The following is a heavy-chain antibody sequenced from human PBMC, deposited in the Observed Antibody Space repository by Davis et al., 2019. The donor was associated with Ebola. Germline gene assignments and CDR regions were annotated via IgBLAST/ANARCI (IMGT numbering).Heavy chain of an antibody. J-gene: IGHJ4*02. Sequence: GGSLRLSCPPSGFTFSSYSMNCVRPAPGKGLEWVSSISSSSSYIYYADSVKGRFTISRDNSKNTLYLQMNSLRAAGTAVYYCANSLGCSGGSCYSVAYWGQGTLVTVSS. CDR1: GFTFSSYS. V-gene: IGHV3-21*04. CDR2: ISSSSSYI. D-gene: IGHD2-15*01. CDR3: ANSLGCSGGSCYSVAY.